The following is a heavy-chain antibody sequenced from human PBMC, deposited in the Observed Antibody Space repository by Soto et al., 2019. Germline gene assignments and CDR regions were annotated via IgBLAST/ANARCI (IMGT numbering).Heavy chain of an antibody. J-gene: IGHJ4*02. CDR3: TTETTGYYFDY. D-gene: IGHD1-1*01. Sequence: GGSLRLSCAASGFTFSNAWMSWVRQAPGKGLEWVGRIKSKTDGGTTDYAAPVTGRFTISRDDSKNTLYLQMNSLKTEDTAVYYCTTETTGYYFDYWGQGTLVTVSS. V-gene: IGHV3-15*01. CDR1: GFTFSNAW. CDR2: IKSKTDGGTT.